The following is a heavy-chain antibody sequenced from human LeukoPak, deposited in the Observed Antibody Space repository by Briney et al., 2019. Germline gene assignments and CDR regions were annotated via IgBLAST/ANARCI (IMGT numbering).Heavy chain of an antibody. J-gene: IGHJ6*02. Sequence: KPGGSLRLSCVASGFSFSDDFMSWIRQAPGQRPEWVSYISHSGYTIQYADSVKGRFTISRDNAKNSLYLQMNSLRAEDTAVYYCARERGDIVAFWGQGTTVTVSS. CDR3: ARERGDIVAF. CDR2: ISHSGYTI. CDR1: GFSFSDDF. V-gene: IGHV3-11*01. D-gene: IGHD2-15*01.